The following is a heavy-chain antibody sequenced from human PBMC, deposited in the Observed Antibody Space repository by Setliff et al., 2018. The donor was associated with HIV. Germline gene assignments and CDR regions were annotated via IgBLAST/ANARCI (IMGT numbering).Heavy chain of an antibody. V-gene: IGHV3-7*01. CDR3: ARDATRGGDMDV. J-gene: IGHJ6*03. CDR1: GFTFSNFW. D-gene: IGHD2-15*01. Sequence: GGSLRLSCATSGFTFSNFWMTWVRQAPGKGLEWVANIKQDGSEKYYVDSVRGRFTISRDNAKNSLYLQMNSLRAEDTAVYYRARDATRGGDMDVWAKGTTVTVSS. CDR2: IKQDGSEK.